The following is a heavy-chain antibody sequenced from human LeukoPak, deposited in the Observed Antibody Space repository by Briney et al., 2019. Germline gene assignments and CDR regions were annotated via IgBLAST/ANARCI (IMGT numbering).Heavy chain of an antibody. V-gene: IGHV4-59*01. CDR1: GGSISGYY. D-gene: IGHD1-26*01. CDR2: IYYSGST. CDR3: AREGIRGSYYTD. J-gene: IGHJ1*01. Sequence: SETLSLTCTVSGGSISGYYWSWIRQPPGKGLEWIGYIYYSGSTNYNPSLKSRVTISVDTSKNQFSLNLTSVTAADTAVYYCAREGIRGSYYTDWGQGTLVIVSS.